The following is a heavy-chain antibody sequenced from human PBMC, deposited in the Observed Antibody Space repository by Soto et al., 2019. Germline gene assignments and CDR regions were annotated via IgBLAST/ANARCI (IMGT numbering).Heavy chain of an antibody. D-gene: IGHD3-10*01. Sequence: SETLSLTCNVSGGSIRSCYFNWIRQPPGKTLEWIGDVYYSWSANYNPSLKSRVTISVDMSRNQFSLKLNSVTAADTAVYYCARGSMVRGPTPFDYWGQGTLVTVSS. J-gene: IGHJ4*02. CDR1: GGSIRSCY. CDR2: VYYSWSA. V-gene: IGHV4-59*01. CDR3: ARGSMVRGPTPFDY.